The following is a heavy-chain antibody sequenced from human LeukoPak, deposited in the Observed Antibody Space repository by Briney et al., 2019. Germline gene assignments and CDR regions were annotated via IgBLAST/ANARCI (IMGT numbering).Heavy chain of an antibody. CDR1: GGSFSGYY. CDR2: INHSGST. V-gene: IGHV4-34*01. D-gene: IGHD3-22*01. J-gene: IGHJ4*02. CDR3: ARAFRYDSSGYWLTKTGYYFDY. Sequence: SETLSLTCAVYGGSFSGYYWSWIRQPPGKGLEWIGEINHSGSTNYNPSLKSRVTISVDTSKNQFSLKLSSVTAADTAVYYCARAFRYDSSGYWLTKTGYYFDYWGQGTLVTVSS.